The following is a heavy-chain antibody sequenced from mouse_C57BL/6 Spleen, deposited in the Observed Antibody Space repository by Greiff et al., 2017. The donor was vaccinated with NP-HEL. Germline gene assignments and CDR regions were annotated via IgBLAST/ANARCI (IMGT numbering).Heavy chain of an antibody. Sequence: EVQRVESGGGLVQPGGSLSLSCAASGFTFTDYYMSWVRQPPGKALEWLGFIRNKANGYTTEYSASVKGRFTISRDNSQSILYLQMNALRAEDSATYYCARSQIYDGYSIDYWGQGTTLTVSS. J-gene: IGHJ2*01. V-gene: IGHV7-3*01. CDR1: GFTFTDYY. CDR3: ARSQIYDGYSIDY. CDR2: IRNKANGYTT. D-gene: IGHD2-3*01.